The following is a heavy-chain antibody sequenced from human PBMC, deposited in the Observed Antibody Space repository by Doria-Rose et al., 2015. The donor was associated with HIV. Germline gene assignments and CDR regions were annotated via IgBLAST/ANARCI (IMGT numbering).Heavy chain of an antibody. CDR2: ILSDDER. V-gene: IGHV2-26*01. J-gene: IGHJ4*02. CDR3: ARIKSSRWYHKYYFDF. Sequence: ESGPVLVKPTETLTLTCTVSGGSLSSPGMGVSWIRQPPGKALEWLADILSDDERSYNTSLKSRLTISRSTSKSQVVLTMTDVDPVDTATYYCARIKSSRWYHKYYFDFWGRGALVIVSA. CDR1: GGSLSSPGMG. D-gene: IGHD6-13*01.